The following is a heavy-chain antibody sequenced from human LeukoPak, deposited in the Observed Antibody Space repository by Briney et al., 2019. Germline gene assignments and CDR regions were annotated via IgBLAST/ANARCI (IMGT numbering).Heavy chain of an antibody. D-gene: IGHD5-18*01. CDR2: IYTSGST. CDR1: GVSISSYY. CDR3: ARDRRGYSYGCDAFDI. V-gene: IGHV4-4*07. Sequence: SETLSLTCTVSGVSISSYYWSWIRQPAGKGLEWIGRIYTSGSTNYNPSLKNRVTMSVDTSKNQFSLKLSSVTAADTAVYYCARDRRGYSYGCDAFDIWGQGTMVTVSS. J-gene: IGHJ3*02.